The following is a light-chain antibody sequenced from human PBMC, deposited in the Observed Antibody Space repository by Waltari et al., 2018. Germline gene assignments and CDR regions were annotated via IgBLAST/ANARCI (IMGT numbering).Light chain of an antibody. J-gene: IGKJ3*01. CDR3: QQYYSYPFT. Sequence: AIQLTQSPSSLSGSVGDSVTISCRASQGMSSDLAWYQQKPGKPPKLLIYGTSNLESGVPSRFSGSGFGTDFTLTITSLQPEDFATYFCQQYYSYPFTFGPGTKVDIK. CDR2: GTS. CDR1: QGMSSD. V-gene: IGKV1-13*02.